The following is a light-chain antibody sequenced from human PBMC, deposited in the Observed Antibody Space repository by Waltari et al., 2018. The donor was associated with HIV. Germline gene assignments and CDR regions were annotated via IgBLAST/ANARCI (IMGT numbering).Light chain of an antibody. Sequence: QAVLTQPPSVSAAPGQKVTISCSGSSSNIGNNYVSWYQQFPGKAPKVLIYDNTKRPPGVPDRFSGSRSGTSATLGVAGLQTGDEADYYGGTWDTSLSAGVFGGGTKLTVL. V-gene: IGLV1-51*01. CDR1: SSNIGNNY. J-gene: IGLJ3*02. CDR3: GTWDTSLSAGV. CDR2: DNT.